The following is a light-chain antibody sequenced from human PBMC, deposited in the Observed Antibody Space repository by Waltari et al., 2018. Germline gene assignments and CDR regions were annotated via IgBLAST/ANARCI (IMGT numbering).Light chain of an antibody. CDR1: TLPKQY. J-gene: IGLJ2*01. Sequence: SYELTQSPSVSVSPGQTARIPCPGVTLPKQYAFWYKQQPGQAAVLVMSKDTERPSGFPERFSGSSSGTTVTLTISGVQPEDEAAYYCQSAYIGGYDVLFGGGTKVTVL. CDR3: QSAYIGGYDVL. V-gene: IGLV3-25*03. CDR2: KDT.